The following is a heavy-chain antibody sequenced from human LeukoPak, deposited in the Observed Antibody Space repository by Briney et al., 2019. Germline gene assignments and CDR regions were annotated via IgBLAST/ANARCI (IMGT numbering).Heavy chain of an antibody. CDR3: ARDIAAAVDY. V-gene: IGHV3-30*03. CDR2: ISYDGTIR. J-gene: IGHJ4*02. Sequence: PGRSLRLSCAASGLTFSSYGMHWVRQAPGKGLEWVAVISYDGTIRNYADSVKGRFTISRDNAKNTLYLQMNSLRAEDTAIYYCARDIAAAVDYWGQGTLVTVSS. CDR1: GLTFSSYG. D-gene: IGHD6-13*01.